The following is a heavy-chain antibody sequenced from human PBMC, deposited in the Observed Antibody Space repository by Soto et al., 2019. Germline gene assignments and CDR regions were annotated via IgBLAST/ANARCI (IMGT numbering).Heavy chain of an antibody. D-gene: IGHD3-10*01. J-gene: IGHJ4*02. CDR1: GYTFTTYG. CDR3: ATFQYGSGSPEY. Sequence: QVQLVQSGAEVKKPGASVRVSCKASGYTFTTYGISWVRQAPGQGLEWMGWISTYNGNTNYIPELQGRLTLTRDTSASTAYMDLRSLRSDDTAVYYCATFQYGSGSPEYWGTGTLVTVSS. CDR2: ISTYNGNT. V-gene: IGHV1-18*01.